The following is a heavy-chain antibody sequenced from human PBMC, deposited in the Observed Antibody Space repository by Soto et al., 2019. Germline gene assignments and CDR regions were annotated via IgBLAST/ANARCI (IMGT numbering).Heavy chain of an antibody. CDR1: GFTFSSYA. V-gene: IGHV3-21*01. CDR2: ISSSSSYI. D-gene: IGHD4-4*01. Sequence: EVQLLESGGGLVQPGGSLRLSCAASGFTFSSYAMSWVRQAPGKGLEWVSAISSSSSYIYYADSVKGRFTISRDNAKNSLYLQMNSLRAEDTAVYYCARERLHGNWFDPWGQGTLVTVSS. CDR3: ARERLHGNWFDP. J-gene: IGHJ5*02.